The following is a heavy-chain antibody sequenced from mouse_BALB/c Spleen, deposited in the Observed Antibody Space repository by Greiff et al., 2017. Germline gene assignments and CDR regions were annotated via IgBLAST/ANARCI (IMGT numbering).Heavy chain of an antibody. CDR3: ARDDLGGFAY. Sequence: VKLMESGPGLVAPSQSLSITCTVSGFSLTSYGVHWVRQPPGKGLEWLGVIWAGGTTNYNSALMSRLSISKDNSKSQVFLKMNSLQTDDTAMYYCARDDLGGFAYWGQGTLVTVSA. J-gene: IGHJ3*01. CDR1: GFSLTSYG. V-gene: IGHV2-9*02. CDR2: IWAGGTT. D-gene: IGHD3-3*01.